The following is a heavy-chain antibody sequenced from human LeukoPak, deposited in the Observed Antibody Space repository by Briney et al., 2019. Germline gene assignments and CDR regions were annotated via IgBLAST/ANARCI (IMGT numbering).Heavy chain of an antibody. V-gene: IGHV3-30*04. CDR1: GFTFSTYA. D-gene: IGHD3-10*01. J-gene: IGHJ3*02. Sequence: GTSLRLSCVASGFTFSTYAIHWVRQAPGKGLEWVAVVSKDGNTKYYADSVKGRSTISRDNSKNTVYLQMNSLRTEDTSVYYCARGIQPPKYYGSGSDTFDIWGQGTMVTVSS. CDR2: VSKDGNTK. CDR3: ARGIQPPKYYGSGSDTFDI.